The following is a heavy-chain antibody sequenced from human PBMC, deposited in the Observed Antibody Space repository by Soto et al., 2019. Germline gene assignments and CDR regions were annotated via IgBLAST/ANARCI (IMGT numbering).Heavy chain of an antibody. CDR3: AHTTYYNFWSGYPAFDY. V-gene: IGHV2-5*02. CDR1: GFSLSTSGVG. CDR2: INWDADK. J-gene: IGHJ4*02. D-gene: IGHD3-3*01. Sequence: QITLKESGPTLVKPTQTLTLTCTFSGFSLSTSGVGVGWIRQPPGKALECLAFINWDADKRYRPSMQSRLTITTDTSKNQVVITMTNMDPVDTATYYCAHTTYYNFWSGYPAFDYWGQGTLVTVSS.